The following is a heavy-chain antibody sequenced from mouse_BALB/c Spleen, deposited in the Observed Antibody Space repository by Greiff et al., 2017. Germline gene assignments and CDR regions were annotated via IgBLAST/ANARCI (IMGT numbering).Heavy chain of an antibody. CDR3: ELIYYGNPYSMDY. CDR1: GYTFTDYA. CDR2: ISTYYGDA. J-gene: IGHJ4*01. D-gene: IGHD2-1*01. Sequence: QVQLKESGAELVRPGVSVKISCKGSGYTFTDYAMHWVKQSHAKSLEWIGVISTYYGDASYNQKFKGKATMTVDKSSSTAYMELARLTSEDSAIYYCELIYYGNPYSMDYWGQGTSVTVSS. V-gene: IGHV1S137*01.